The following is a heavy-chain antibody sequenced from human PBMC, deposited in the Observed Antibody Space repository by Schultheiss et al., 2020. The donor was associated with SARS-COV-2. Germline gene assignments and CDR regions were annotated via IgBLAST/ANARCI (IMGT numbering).Heavy chain of an antibody. V-gene: IGHV3-9*01. D-gene: IGHD2-2*01. Sequence: GGSLRLSCGASGFTFDDFAMHWVRQAPGKGLEWVSGISSNGGSRGYVDSVKGRFTISRDNAKNSLYLEMNSLRAEDTALYYCAKTQNSGYCSSMSCYWGGMDVWGQGTTVTVSS. J-gene: IGHJ6*02. CDR2: ISSNGGSR. CDR3: AKTQNSGYCSSMSCYWGGMDV. CDR1: GFTFDDFA.